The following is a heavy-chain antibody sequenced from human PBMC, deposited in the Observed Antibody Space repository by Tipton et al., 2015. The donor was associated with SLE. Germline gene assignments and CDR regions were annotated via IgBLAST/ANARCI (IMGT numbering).Heavy chain of an antibody. V-gene: IGHV3-30*04. CDR3: ATLGSSSGMDV. J-gene: IGHJ6*04. Sequence: SLRLSCAASGFTFSSYAMHWVRQAPGKGLEWVAVISYDGSNKYYADSVKGRFTISRDNSKNTLYLQMNSLRAEDTAVYYCATLGSSSGMDVWGKGTTVTVSS. CDR2: ISYDGSNK. D-gene: IGHD6-13*01. CDR1: GFTFSSYA.